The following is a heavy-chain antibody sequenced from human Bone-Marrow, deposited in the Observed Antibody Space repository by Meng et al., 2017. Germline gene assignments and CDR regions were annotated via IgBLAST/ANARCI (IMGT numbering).Heavy chain of an antibody. CDR2: IKSKTDGGTT. CDR3: ITDASRYVAFDI. Sequence: GESLKISCAASGFTFSNAWMSWVRQAPGKGLEWVGRIKSKTDGGTTDYAAPVKGRFTISRDDSKNTLYLQMNSLKTEDTAVYYCITDASRYVAFDIWGQGTMVTVSS. J-gene: IGHJ3*02. V-gene: IGHV3-15*01. CDR1: GFTFSNAW. D-gene: IGHD5-12*01.